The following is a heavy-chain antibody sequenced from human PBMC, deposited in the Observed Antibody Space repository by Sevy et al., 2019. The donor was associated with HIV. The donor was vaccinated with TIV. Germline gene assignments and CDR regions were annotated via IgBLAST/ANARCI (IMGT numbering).Heavy chain of an antibody. CDR3: VRDGGCSSSSCLLYFDY. D-gene: IGHD2-15*01. CDR2: ISSSSNYI. Sequence: GGSLRLSCVVSGFTFSKYPMNWVRQAPGKGLEWVSSISSSSNYIYYGESVKGRFTSSRENAKNSLYLQMNSLRADDTAVYYCVRDGGCSSSSCLLYFDYWGQGILVTVSS. CDR1: GFTFSKYP. J-gene: IGHJ4*02. V-gene: IGHV3-21*01.